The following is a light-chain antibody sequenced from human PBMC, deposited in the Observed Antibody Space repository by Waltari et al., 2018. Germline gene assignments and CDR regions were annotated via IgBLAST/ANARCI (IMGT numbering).Light chain of an antibody. CDR1: SSDLGRYNH. Sequence: QSALTQPPSASGSPGQSVTPSCSGTSSDLGRYNHVPWYQQHPGKAPKPLIYEVSKRPSGVPARLSGSKSGNTASLTVSGLQAEDEADYYCSSYAGSNNVVFGGGTKLTVL. CDR2: EVS. V-gene: IGLV2-8*01. J-gene: IGLJ2*01. CDR3: SSYAGSNNVV.